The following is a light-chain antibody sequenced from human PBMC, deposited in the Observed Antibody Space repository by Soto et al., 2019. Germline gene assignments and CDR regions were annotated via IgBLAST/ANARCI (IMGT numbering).Light chain of an antibody. V-gene: IGLV1-40*01. CDR3: QSYDSSLSGAV. CDR2: GNS. Sequence: QSVLTQPPSVSGAPGQRVTISCTGTSSNIGAGYDVHWYQQLPGTAPKLLIYGNSNRPSGVPDRFSGSKSGTSASLAITGLQAADEADDYCQSYDSSLSGAVFGGGTQLTVL. J-gene: IGLJ7*01. CDR1: SSNIGAGYD.